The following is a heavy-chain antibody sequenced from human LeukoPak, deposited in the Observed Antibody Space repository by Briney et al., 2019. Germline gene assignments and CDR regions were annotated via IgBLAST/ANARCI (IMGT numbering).Heavy chain of an antibody. CDR1: GYTLTELS. CDR3: ARDSWAYYGSGSPPSEFPNYYYYYYMDV. V-gene: IGHV1-24*01. D-gene: IGHD3-10*01. CDR2: FDPKDGET. Sequence: GASVKVSCKVSGYTLTELSMHWVRQAPGKGLEWMGSFDPKDGETIYAQKFQGRVTMTTDTSTSTAYMELRSLRSDDTAVYYCARDSWAYYGSGSPPSEFPNYYYYYYMDVWGQGTLVTVSS. J-gene: IGHJ6*03.